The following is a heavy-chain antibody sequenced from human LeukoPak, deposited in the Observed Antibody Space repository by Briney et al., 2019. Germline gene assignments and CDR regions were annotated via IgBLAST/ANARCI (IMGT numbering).Heavy chain of an antibody. J-gene: IGHJ5*02. CDR2: IYYTGST. CDR1: VDSIRSGGDY. CDR3: ARRIAAAATGWFDP. D-gene: IGHD6-13*01. V-gene: IGHV4-31*03. Sequence: SQTLSLTCTVSVDSIRSGGDYCSWIRQHPGRGLEWIGYIYYTGSTYYNPSLKSRVTISLDTSKNQFSLNLSSVTAADTAVYYCARRIAAAATGWFDPWGQGTLVTVSS.